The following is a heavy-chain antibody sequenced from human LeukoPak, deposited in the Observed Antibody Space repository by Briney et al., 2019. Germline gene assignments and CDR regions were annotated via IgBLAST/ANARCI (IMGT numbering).Heavy chain of an antibody. CDR1: GFTFSTYW. V-gene: IGHV3-74*01. J-gene: IGHJ1*01. CDR3: ARAPSEIGGYYPEYFRH. CDR2: IKSDGST. D-gene: IGHD3-22*01. Sequence: GGSLRLSCAAPGFTFSTYWVHWVRQAPGKGLVWVSRIKSDGSTNYADSVKGRFTISRDNAKNTVSLQMNSLRAEDTGVYYCARAPSEIGGYYPEYFRHWGQGTLVTVSS.